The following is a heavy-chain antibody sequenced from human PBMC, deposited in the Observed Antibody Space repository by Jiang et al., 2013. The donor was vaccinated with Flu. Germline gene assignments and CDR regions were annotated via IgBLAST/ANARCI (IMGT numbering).Heavy chain of an antibody. CDR1: GGTFSSYA. Sequence: GAEVKKPGSSVKVSCKASGGTFSSYAISWVRQAPGQGLEWMGGIIPIFGTANYAQKFQGRVTITADESTSTAYMELSSLRSEDTAVYYCARGVRDIVVVPAAMDYYYGMDVWGQGTTVTVSS. V-gene: IGHV1-69*01. CDR3: ARGVRDIVVVPAAMDYYYGMDV. D-gene: IGHD2-2*01. J-gene: IGHJ6*02. CDR2: IIPIFGTA.